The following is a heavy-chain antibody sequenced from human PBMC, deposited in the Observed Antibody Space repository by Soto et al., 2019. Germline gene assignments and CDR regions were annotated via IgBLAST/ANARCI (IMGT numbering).Heavy chain of an antibody. CDR1: GGSITSSGYY. Sequence: QVQLQESGPGLVKPSQTLSLTCTVSGGSITSSGYYWSWIRQHPGEGLEWIGFTSNSGSTSYNPSLKSRVTISVDTSSNPFSLNLKSVTAAETAFYYCARGGGSTKVDYWGQGTLVPVSP. CDR2: TSNSGST. V-gene: IGHV4-31*03. D-gene: IGHD2-2*01. J-gene: IGHJ4*02. CDR3: ARGGGSTKVDY.